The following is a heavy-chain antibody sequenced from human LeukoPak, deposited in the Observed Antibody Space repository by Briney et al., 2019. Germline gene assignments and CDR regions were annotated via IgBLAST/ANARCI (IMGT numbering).Heavy chain of an antibody. V-gene: IGHV3-15*01. J-gene: IGHJ4*02. D-gene: IGHD3-16*02. CDR2: IKSKTDGGTT. Sequence: GGSLRLSCAASGFAFSSYAMSWVRQAPGKGLEWVGRIKSKTDGGTTDYAAPVKGRFTISRDDSKNTLYLQMNSLKTEDTAVYYCTTDRPYYDYVWGSYRPIGVDYWGQGTLVTVSS. CDR1: GFAFSSYA. CDR3: TTDRPYYDYVWGSYRPIGVDY.